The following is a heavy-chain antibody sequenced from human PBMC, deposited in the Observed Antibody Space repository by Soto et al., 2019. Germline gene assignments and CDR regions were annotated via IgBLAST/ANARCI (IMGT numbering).Heavy chain of an antibody. CDR2: IRSEAYGGTT. Sequence: QTGGTLRLSCTASGFTLGDYPMSWFRQAPGKGLEWVGFIRSEAYGGTTEYAASVKGRCTISRDDSRRIAYLQMHSLKAEDTVLYYGTSDPDTVVVPADIPYDYYGMDVWGQGTTVTVSS. V-gene: IGHV3-49*03. D-gene: IGHD2-2*01. J-gene: IGHJ6*02. CDR3: TSDPDTVVVPADIPYDYYGMDV. CDR1: GFTLGDYP.